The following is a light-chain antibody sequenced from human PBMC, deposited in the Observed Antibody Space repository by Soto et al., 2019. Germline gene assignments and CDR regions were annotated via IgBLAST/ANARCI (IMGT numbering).Light chain of an antibody. CDR1: QTISSY. CDR3: QQSHTTPRT. V-gene: IGKV1-39*01. J-gene: IGKJ1*01. Sequence: DIQMTQSPSSLSASVGDRVTITCLASQTISSYLNWYQQKPGKAPKLLIYEISTLQSGVPSRFSGSGSGTDFTLTISSLQPEDFATYYCQQSHTTPRTFGQGTRVEV. CDR2: EIS.